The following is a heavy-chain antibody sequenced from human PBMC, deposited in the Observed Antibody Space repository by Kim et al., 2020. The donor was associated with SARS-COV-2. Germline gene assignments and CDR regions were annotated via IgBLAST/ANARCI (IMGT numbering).Heavy chain of an antibody. D-gene: IGHD6-13*01. CDR2: INHSGST. Sequence: SETLSLTCAVYGGSFSGYYWSWIRQPPGKGLEWIGEINHSGSTNYNPSLKSRVTISVDTSKNQFSLKLSSVTAADTAVFYCARGAAAGIDYWGQGTLVTVSS. J-gene: IGHJ4*02. V-gene: IGHV4-34*01. CDR3: ARGAAAGIDY. CDR1: GGSFSGYY.